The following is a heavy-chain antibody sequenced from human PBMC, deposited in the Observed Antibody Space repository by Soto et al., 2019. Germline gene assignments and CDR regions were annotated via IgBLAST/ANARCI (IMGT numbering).Heavy chain of an antibody. D-gene: IGHD3-16*02. J-gene: IGHJ6*02. Sequence: SGNLSPTSNVSGGSISSGYYYGSWILLPTGKGMEWIGYIYDSGSTYYNPTIKSRVTISVDTPKNQFSLKLSSVTAAQIAAYYGPRARIMITFGGAIGLYGMDVWGQGTTVT. CDR3: PRARIMITFGGAIGLYGMDV. CDR2: IYDSGST. CDR1: GGSISSGYYY. V-gene: IGHV4-30-4*01.